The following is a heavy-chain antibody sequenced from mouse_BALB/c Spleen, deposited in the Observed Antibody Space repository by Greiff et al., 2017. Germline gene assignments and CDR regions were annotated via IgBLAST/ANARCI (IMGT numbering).Heavy chain of an antibody. CDR1: GFTFTSYT. Sequence: EVQVVESGGGLVQPGGSLKLSCAASGFTFTSYTMPWVRQTPEQRLEWVAYISNGDGSTYYPDTVKGRFTISRDNAKNTLYLQMSSLTSEDTAMYYCAIHELLRSHYLDYWGQGTTLTVSS. CDR3: AIHELLRSHYLDY. CDR2: ISNGDGST. J-gene: IGHJ2*01. D-gene: IGHD1-1*01. V-gene: IGHV5-12-2*01.